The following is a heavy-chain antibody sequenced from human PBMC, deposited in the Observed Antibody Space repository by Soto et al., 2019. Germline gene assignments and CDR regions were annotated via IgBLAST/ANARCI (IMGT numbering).Heavy chain of an antibody. CDR1: GFTFSSYA. J-gene: IGHJ4*02. CDR3: VVAASSGYYGGFDY. Sequence: GSLRLSCAASGFTFSSYAMSWVRQAPGKGLEWVSAISGSGGSTYYADSVKGRFTISRDNSKNTLYLQMNSLRAEDTAVYYCVVAASSGYYGGFDYWGQGTLVTVSS. V-gene: IGHV3-23*01. D-gene: IGHD3-22*01. CDR2: ISGSGGST.